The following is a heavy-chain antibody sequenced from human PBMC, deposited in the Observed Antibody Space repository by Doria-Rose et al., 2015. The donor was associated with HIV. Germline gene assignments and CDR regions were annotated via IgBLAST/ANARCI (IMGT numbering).Heavy chain of an antibody. CDR1: GGSISSSY. V-gene: IGHV4-4*09. CDR2: IYSSGST. CDR3: ARFRPSRGIYYSLDV. Sequence: QVQLQESGPGLVKPAETLSLTCTVSGGSISSSYWNWIRQPPGKGLEWIGYIYSSGSTHNNPTPKSRVTISIDTSKNQFSQKLSSVTAADTAVYYCARFRPSRGIYYSLDVWGKGTTVTVSS. D-gene: IGHD3-16*01. J-gene: IGHJ6*03.